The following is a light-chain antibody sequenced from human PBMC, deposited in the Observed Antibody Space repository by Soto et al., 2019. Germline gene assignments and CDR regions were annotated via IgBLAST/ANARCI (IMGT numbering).Light chain of an antibody. CDR2: GAS. Sequence: EIVMTQSLATLSVSPGERATLSCRASQSVSNNLAWYQQKPGQAPRLLIYGASTRATGIPARFSGSGSGTDFTLTISSLQSEDFAVYYCQQYNNWPRGTFGGGTKVEIK. J-gene: IGKJ4*01. CDR1: QSVSNN. V-gene: IGKV3-15*01. CDR3: QQYNNWPRGT.